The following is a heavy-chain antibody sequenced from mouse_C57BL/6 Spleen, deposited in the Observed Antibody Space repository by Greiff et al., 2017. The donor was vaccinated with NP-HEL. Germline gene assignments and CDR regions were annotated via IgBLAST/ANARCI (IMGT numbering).Heavy chain of an antibody. CDR1: GYTFTSYW. J-gene: IGHJ2*01. CDR2: IDPSDSYT. V-gene: IGHV1-59*01. Sequence: VQLQQPGAELVRPGTSVTLSCKASGYTFTSYWMHWVKQRPGQGLEWIGVIDPSDSYTNYNQKFKGKATLTVDTSSSPAYMELSSLTTEDSAVYYCARVGNYVDYWGQGTTLPVSS. CDR3: ARVGNYVDY.